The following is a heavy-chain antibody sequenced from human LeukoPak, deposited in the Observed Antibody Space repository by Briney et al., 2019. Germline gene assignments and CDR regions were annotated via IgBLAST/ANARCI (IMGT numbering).Heavy chain of an antibody. CDR3: VREVDGETNWFDP. CDR1: GYTFANSD. D-gene: IGHD3-10*01. J-gene: IGHJ5*02. V-gene: IGHV1-8*01. CDR2: MNLKSGHT. Sequence: GASVKVSCKASGYTFANSDISWVRQAPGQGLEWVGWMNLKSGHTVYAQKFQGRVTMTGNTSISTAYLDLSSLRSDDTAVYYCVREVDGETNWFDPWGQGTQVTVST.